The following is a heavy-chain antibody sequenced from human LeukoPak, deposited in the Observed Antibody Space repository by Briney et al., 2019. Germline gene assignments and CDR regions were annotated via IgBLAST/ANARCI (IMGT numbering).Heavy chain of an antibody. Sequence: PGGSLRLSCAASGFAFSSYAMSWVRQAPGKGLEWVSAISGSGGSTYYADSVKGRFTISRDNSKNTLYLQMNGLRAEDTAVYYCAKVIGSKTYYYDSSGDDWGQGTLVTVSS. CDR2: ISGSGGST. J-gene: IGHJ4*02. CDR1: GFAFSSYA. CDR3: AKVIGSKTYYYDSSGDD. D-gene: IGHD3-22*01. V-gene: IGHV3-23*01.